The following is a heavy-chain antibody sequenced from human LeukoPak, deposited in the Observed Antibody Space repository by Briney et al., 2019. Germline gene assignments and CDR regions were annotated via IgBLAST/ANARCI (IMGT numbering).Heavy chain of an antibody. D-gene: IGHD2-2*01. CDR1: GYTFTSYG. J-gene: IGHJ4*02. CDR3: ARGSHVVVPAAVDY. Sequence: GASVKVSCKASGYTFTSYGISWVRQAPGQGLEWMGWISAYSGNTNYAQKLQGRVTMTTDTSTSTAYMELRSLRSDDTAVYYCARGSHVVVPAAVDYWGQGTLVTVSS. CDR2: ISAYSGNT. V-gene: IGHV1-18*01.